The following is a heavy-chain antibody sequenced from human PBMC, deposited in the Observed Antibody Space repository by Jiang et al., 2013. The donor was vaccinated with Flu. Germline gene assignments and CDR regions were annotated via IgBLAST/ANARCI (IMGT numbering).Heavy chain of an antibody. CDR1: GFTFSSYG. D-gene: IGHD5-24*01. CDR3: AKAMKRWLQAYCFDY. Sequence: VQLLESGGGVVQPGRSLRLSCAASGFTFSSYGMHWVRQAPGKGLEWVAVISYDGSNKYYADSVKGRFTISRDNSKNTLYLQMNSLRAEDTAVYYCAKAMKRWLQAYCFDYWGQGTLVTVSS. V-gene: IGHV3-30*18. CDR2: ISYDGSNK. J-gene: IGHJ4*02.